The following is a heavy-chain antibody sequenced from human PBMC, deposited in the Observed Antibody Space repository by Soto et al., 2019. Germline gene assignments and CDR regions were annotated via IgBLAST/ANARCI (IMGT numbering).Heavy chain of an antibody. V-gene: IGHV3-30-3*01. CDR2: ISYDGSNI. D-gene: IGHD3-9*01. CDR3: ARELRYFDWLLSLYYYYGMDV. Sequence: GGSLRLSCAASGFTFSSYAMHWVRQAPGKGLEWVAVISYDGSNIYYADSVKGRFTISRDNSKNTLYLQMNSLRAEDTAVYYCARELRYFDWLLSLYYYYGMDVWGQGTTVTVSS. J-gene: IGHJ6*02. CDR1: GFTFSSYA.